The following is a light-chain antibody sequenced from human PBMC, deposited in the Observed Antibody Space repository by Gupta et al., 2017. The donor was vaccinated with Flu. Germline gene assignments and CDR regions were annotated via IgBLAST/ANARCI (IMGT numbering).Light chain of an antibody. CDR3: AAWDSSLSLMV. CDR1: SSNIGNYY. V-gene: IGLV1-51*02. Sequence: SSSNIGNYYVSWYQQFPGKAPKVLIYRDNQRPSGIPDRFSGSKSGTSATLVITGLQAGDEADYYCAAWDSSLSLMVFGGGTKLTVV. J-gene: IGLJ3*02. CDR2: RDN.